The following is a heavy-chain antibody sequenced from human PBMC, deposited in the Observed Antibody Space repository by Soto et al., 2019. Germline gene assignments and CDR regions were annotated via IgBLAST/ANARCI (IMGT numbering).Heavy chain of an antibody. J-gene: IGHJ6*02. CDR2: INPSGGST. Sequence: QVQLVQSGAEVKKPGASVKVSCKASGYTFTSYYMHWVRQSPGQGLEWMGIINPSGGSTSYAQKFQGRVTMTRDTYTSTVYMELSSLRSEDTAVYYCAREGPLKYYGMDVWGQGTTVTVSS. CDR3: AREGPLKYYGMDV. V-gene: IGHV1-46*01. CDR1: GYTFTSYY.